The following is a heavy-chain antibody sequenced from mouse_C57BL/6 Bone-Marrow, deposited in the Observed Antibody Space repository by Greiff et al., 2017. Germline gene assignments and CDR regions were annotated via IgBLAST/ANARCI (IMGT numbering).Heavy chain of an antibody. CDR2: IDPSDSYT. CDR1: GYSFTSYW. CDR3: ARNDGYPWFAY. V-gene: IGHV1-59*01. Sequence: QVQLQQPGAELVRPGTSVKLSCKASGYSFTSYWMHWVKQRPGQGLEWIGVIDPSDSYTNYNQKFKGKATLTVDTSSSTAYMQLSSLTSEDSAVYYCARNDGYPWFAYWSQGTLGTVSA. J-gene: IGHJ3*01. D-gene: IGHD2-3*01.